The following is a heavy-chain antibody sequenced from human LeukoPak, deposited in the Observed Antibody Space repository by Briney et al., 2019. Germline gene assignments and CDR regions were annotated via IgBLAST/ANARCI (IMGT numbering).Heavy chain of an antibody. Sequence: VASVKVSCKASGYTFTSCAMNWVRQAPGQGLEWMGWINTNTGNPTYAQGFTGRFVFSLDTSVSTAYLQISSLKAEDTAVYYCTRQGPGYCGSTSCYGVDYWGQGTLVTVSP. V-gene: IGHV7-4-1*02. D-gene: IGHD2-2*01. J-gene: IGHJ4*02. CDR3: TRQGPGYCGSTSCYGVDY. CDR2: INTNTGNP. CDR1: GYTFTSCA.